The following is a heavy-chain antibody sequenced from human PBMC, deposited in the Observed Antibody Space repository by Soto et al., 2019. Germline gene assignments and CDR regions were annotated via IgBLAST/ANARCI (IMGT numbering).Heavy chain of an antibody. CDR2: IIPSCGRA. Sequence: GASVKVSCKASGGTFSSYAISWVRQAPGQGLEWMGIIIPSCGRANYAQKFQGRVTMTRDTSTSTVYMELSSLRSEDTAVYYCARDLRVPPTIASHGFDYWGQGTLVTVSS. D-gene: IGHD6-13*01. CDR3: ARDLRVPPTIASHGFDY. V-gene: IGHV1-46*01. J-gene: IGHJ4*02. CDR1: GGTFSSYA.